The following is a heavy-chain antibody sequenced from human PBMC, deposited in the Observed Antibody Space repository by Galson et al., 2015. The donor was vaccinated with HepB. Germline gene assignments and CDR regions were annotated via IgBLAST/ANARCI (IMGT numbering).Heavy chain of an antibody. V-gene: IGHV1-46*03. CDR3: ARGTLLLWFRESFDY. J-gene: IGHJ4*02. CDR1: GYTFTNSY. CDR2: INPSGGST. D-gene: IGHD3-10*01. Sequence: SVKVSCKASGYTFTNSYIHWVRQAPGQGLEWMGIINPSGGSTSYAQKFQGRVTMTRDTSTSTVYMELSSLRSEDTAVYYCARGTLLLWFRESFDYWGQGTLVTVSS.